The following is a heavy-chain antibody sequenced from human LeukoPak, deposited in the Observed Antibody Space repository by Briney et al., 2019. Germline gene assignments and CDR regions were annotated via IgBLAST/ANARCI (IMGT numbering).Heavy chain of an antibody. V-gene: IGHV3-9*01. Sequence: PGGSLRLSCAASGFTFDDYAMHWVRQAPGKGLEWVSGISWNSSSIGYADSVKGRFTISRDNAKNSLYLQMNSLRAEDTALYYCAKDKGSYGYVRGLGFDYWGQGTLVTVSS. CDR2: ISWNSSSI. J-gene: IGHJ4*02. CDR1: GFTFDDYA. D-gene: IGHD5-18*01. CDR3: AKDKGSYGYVRGLGFDY.